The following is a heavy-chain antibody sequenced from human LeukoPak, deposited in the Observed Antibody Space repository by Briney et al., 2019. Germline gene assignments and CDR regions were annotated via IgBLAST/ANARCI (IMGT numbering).Heavy chain of an antibody. D-gene: IGHD3-10*01. J-gene: IGHJ4*02. Sequence: GGSLRLSCAASGFTFSSYAMSWVRQAPGKGLEWVSVISGSGGSTYYADSVKGRFTISRDNSKNTLYLQMNSLRAEDTAVYYCAKGSANSGIVWFRELSRPYYFDYWGQGTLVTVSS. CDR3: AKGSANSGIVWFRELSRPYYFDY. CDR2: ISGSGGST. CDR1: GFTFSSYA. V-gene: IGHV3-23*01.